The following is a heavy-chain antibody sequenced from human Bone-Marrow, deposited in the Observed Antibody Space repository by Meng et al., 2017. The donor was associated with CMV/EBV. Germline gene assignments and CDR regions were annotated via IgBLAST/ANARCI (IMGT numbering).Heavy chain of an antibody. D-gene: IGHD2-2*02. CDR2: ISYDGSNK. Sequence: GESLKISCAASGFTFSSYAMHWVRQAPGKGLEWVAVISYDGSNKYYADSVKGRFTISRDNSKNTLYLQMNSLRAEDTAVYYCATLYTPPEYCSSTSCYSPYNWFDPWGQGTLVTVSS. V-gene: IGHV3-30*04. J-gene: IGHJ5*02. CDR3: ATLYTPPEYCSSTSCYSPYNWFDP. CDR1: GFTFSSYA.